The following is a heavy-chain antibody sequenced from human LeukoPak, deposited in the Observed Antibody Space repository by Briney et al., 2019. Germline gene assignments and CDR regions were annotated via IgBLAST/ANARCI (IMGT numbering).Heavy chain of an antibody. V-gene: IGHV3-21*01. CDR1: GFTFSSYS. Sequence: GGSLRLSCAASGFTFSSYSMNWVRQAPGKGLEWVSSTSSSSSYIYYADSVKGRFTISRDNAKNSLYLQMNSLRAEDTAVYYCAKDALRWAFDYWGQGTLVTVSS. CDR2: TSSSSSYI. D-gene: IGHD3-16*01. J-gene: IGHJ4*02. CDR3: AKDALRWAFDY.